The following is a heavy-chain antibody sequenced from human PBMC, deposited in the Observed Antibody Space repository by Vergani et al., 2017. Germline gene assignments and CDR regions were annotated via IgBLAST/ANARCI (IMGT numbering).Heavy chain of an antibody. CDR3: AREQGSSSWYELGLVDY. CDR2: INAGNGNT. J-gene: IGHJ4*02. V-gene: IGHV1-3*01. Sequence: QVQLVQSGAEVKKPGSSVKVSCKASGGTFSTYAISWVRQAPGQRLEWMGWINAGNGNTKYSQKFQGRVTITRDTSASTAYMELSSLRSEDTAVYYCAREQGSSSWYELGLVDYWGQGTLVTVSS. D-gene: IGHD6-13*01. CDR1: GGTFSTYA.